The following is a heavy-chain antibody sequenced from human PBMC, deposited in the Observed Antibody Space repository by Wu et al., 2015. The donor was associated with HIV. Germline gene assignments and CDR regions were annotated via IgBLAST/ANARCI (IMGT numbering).Heavy chain of an antibody. CDR1: GYSFTDYY. J-gene: IGHJ4*02. CDR2: INPKNGGT. V-gene: IGHV1-2*02. D-gene: IGHD2-2*01. CDR3: ARDLNYCSSTSCPLGY. Sequence: QVQLVQSGTEVKKPGASMKVSCKASGYSFTDYYIYWVRQAPGQGLEWLGWINPKNGGTGYARGFQGRVTMTRDTSTSTVYMELSSLRSEDTAVYYCARDLNYCSSTSCPLGYWGQGTLVTVSS.